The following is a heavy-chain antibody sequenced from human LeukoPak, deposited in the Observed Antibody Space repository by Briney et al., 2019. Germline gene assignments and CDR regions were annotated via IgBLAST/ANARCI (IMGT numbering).Heavy chain of an antibody. D-gene: IGHD5-24*01. Sequence: QPGRSLRLSCAASGLTFSSYAMHWVRQAPGKGLEWVAVISYDGSNKYYADSVKGRFTISRDNSKNTLYLQMNSLRAEDTAVYYCARKKVDGYNSFDYWGQGTLVTVSS. CDR1: GLTFSSYA. CDR3: ARKKVDGYNSFDY. V-gene: IGHV3-30*04. J-gene: IGHJ4*02. CDR2: ISYDGSNK.